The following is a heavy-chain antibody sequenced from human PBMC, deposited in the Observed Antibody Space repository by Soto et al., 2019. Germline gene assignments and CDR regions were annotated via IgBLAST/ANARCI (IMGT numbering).Heavy chain of an antibody. Sequence: QVHLVQSEAEVRKPGSSVKVSCKSSGGSFTTDSILWVRQAPGQGLEWMGGINPLFRTPVYAQKFQGRVTISADESTSAAHLEVTGMTPEDTAVYLCAKGVAASDWGQGTPVTVSS. J-gene: IGHJ4*02. CDR1: GGSFTTDS. CDR2: INPLFRTP. D-gene: IGHD6-19*01. V-gene: IGHV1-69*01. CDR3: AKGVAASD.